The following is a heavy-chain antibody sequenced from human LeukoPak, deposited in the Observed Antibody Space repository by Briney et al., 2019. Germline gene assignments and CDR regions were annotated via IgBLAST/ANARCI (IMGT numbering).Heavy chain of an antibody. CDR3: ARGGAYSYGPLDI. CDR1: GFTFSSYW. CDR2: LNSDGSST. Sequence: PGGSLRLSCAASGFTFSSYWMHWVRQAPGKGLVWVSRLNSDGSSTSYADSVKGRFTISRDNAKNTLYLQVNSLRAEDTAVYYCARGGAYSYGPLDIWGQGTMVTVSS. V-gene: IGHV3-74*01. J-gene: IGHJ3*02. D-gene: IGHD5-18*01.